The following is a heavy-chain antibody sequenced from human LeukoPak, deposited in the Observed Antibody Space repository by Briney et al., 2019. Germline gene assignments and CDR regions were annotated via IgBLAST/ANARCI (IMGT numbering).Heavy chain of an antibody. CDR2: ISAYNGNT. V-gene: IGHV1-18*01. CDR3: ARDKAWEDTAMVTNAFDI. CDR1: GYTFSDYG. J-gene: IGHJ3*02. D-gene: IGHD5-18*01. Sequence: EASVKVSCKASGYTFSDYGVSWVRQAPGQGLEWMGWISAYNGNTNYAQKLQGRVTMTTDTSTSTAYMELRSLRSGDTAVYYCARDKAWEDTAMVTNAFDIWGQGTMVTVSS.